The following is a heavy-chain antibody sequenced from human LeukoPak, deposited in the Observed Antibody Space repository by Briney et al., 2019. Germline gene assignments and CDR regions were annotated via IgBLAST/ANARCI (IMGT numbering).Heavy chain of an antibody. V-gene: IGHV3-7*03. Sequence: GGSLRLSCAASGFPFNAYWMTWVSQAPGKGREWVANIRQDGDTKYYVDSVKGRFTISRDNAMNSLYLQMNSLRAEDTAVYFCAKYSGSYYYPPNWDSWGQGTLVTVS. CDR1: GFPFNAYW. CDR3: AKYSGSYYYPPNWDS. CDR2: IRQDGDTK. D-gene: IGHD1-26*01. J-gene: IGHJ4*02.